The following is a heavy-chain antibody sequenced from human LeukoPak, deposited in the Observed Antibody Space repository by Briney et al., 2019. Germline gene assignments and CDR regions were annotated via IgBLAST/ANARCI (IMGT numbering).Heavy chain of an antibody. D-gene: IGHD3-10*01. J-gene: IGHJ4*02. CDR2: ISDDGSRQ. CDR1: GFTFSNYA. Sequence: PGRSLRLSCAATGFTFSNYAIHWGRQAPGKGLEWVAFISDDGSRQHYADSVKGRFTISRDNSKNTLNLQMNSLRAVDTAVYYCVKDRTGTYTLDYWGQGTLVTVSS. CDR3: VKDRTGTYTLDY. V-gene: IGHV3-30-3*01.